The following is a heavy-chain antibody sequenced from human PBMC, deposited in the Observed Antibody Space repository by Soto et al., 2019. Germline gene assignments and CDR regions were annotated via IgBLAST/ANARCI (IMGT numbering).Heavy chain of an antibody. V-gene: IGHV3-64D*06. J-gene: IGHJ4*02. CDR3: VKDRTYRAGFY. CDR1: GFTFSSCT. Sequence: GSLRLSCSASGFTFSSCTMYWVRQAPGKGLEYVSAISSNGGSTYYADSVKGRFTISRDNSENTLYLEMSSLRTEDTAVYYCVKDRTYRAGFYWGQGTLVTVSS. D-gene: IGHD3-10*01. CDR2: ISSNGGST.